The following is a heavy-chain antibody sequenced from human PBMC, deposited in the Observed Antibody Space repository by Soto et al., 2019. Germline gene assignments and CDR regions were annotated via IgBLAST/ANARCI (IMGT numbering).Heavy chain of an antibody. D-gene: IGHD3-10*01. J-gene: IGHJ4*02. CDR2: ISPMFGAA. CDR3: AREVQVHTPAFVY. V-gene: IGHV1-69*19. Sequence: QVQLVQSGAEMKKPGSSVKVSCPSSGGTFNTYAMNWVRQAPGQGPEWMGDISPMFGAANYAPKFQGRVTITADESTGTSYLQLSSLTSEDPALYFCAREVQVHTPAFVYWGQGTLVTVSS. CDR1: GGTFNTYA.